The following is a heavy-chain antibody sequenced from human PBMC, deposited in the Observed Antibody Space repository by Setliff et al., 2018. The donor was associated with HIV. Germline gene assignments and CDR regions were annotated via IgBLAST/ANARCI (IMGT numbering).Heavy chain of an antibody. CDR3: ARFCAYGSCPDV. CDR1: GGSIDSYY. V-gene: IGHV4-59*08. J-gene: IGHJ6*04. D-gene: IGHD2-15*01. Sequence: SETLSLTCTVSGGSIDSYYCTWIRHSPGKGLEWIGYMHSSGRTNFNASLQSRVTMSVDTSKNQCSLKLSSVTAAYTAVYYCARFCAYGSCPDVWGKGTMVTVSS. CDR2: MHSSGRT.